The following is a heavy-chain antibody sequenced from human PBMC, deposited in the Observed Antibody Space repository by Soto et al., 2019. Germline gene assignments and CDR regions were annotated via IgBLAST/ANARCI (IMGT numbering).Heavy chain of an antibody. V-gene: IGHV3-23*01. Sequence: PGGSLRLSCTTSGFTFGDYSMSWVRQAPGKGLEWVSTISGGGDSTDYADSVKGRFTISRDNSKNTLYLQMNSLRAEDTAVYYCARDRRPGIAAAGPLLFWGQGTLVTVSS. CDR2: ISGGGDST. CDR3: ARDRRPGIAAAGPLLF. D-gene: IGHD6-13*01. CDR1: GFTFGDYS. J-gene: IGHJ4*02.